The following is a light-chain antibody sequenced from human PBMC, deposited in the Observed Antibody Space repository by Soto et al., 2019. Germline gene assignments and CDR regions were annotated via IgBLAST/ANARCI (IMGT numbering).Light chain of an antibody. J-gene: IGLJ3*02. CDR2: GNT. CDR1: SSNIGAGYD. Sequence: QSVLTQPPSVSGAPGQRVTISCTGSSSNIGAGYDVHWYQQLPGTAPKLLIYGNTSRLSGVPDRFSGSKSDTSASLAITGHQAEDEADYYCQSYDDSLSCSVFGGGTKVTVL. V-gene: IGLV1-40*01. CDR3: QSYDDSLSCSV.